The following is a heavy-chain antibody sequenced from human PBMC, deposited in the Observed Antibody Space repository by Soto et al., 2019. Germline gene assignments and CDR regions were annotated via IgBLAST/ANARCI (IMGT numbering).Heavy chain of an antibody. J-gene: IGHJ3*02. V-gene: IGHV3-21*01. D-gene: IGHD3-3*01. Sequence: PGGSLRLCCAASGFTFSSYSMNGVRQAPGKGLEWVSSISSSSSYIYYADSVKGRFTISRDNAKNSLYLRMNSLRAEDTAVYYCARVLYYDFWSGYFSYDAFDIWGQGTMVTVSS. CDR2: ISSSSSYI. CDR3: ARVLYYDFWSGYFSYDAFDI. CDR1: GFTFSSYS.